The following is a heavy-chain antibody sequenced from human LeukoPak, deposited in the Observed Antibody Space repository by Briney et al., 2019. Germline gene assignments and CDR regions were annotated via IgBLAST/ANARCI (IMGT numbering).Heavy chain of an antibody. D-gene: IGHD4-17*01. V-gene: IGHV4-59*11. J-gene: IGHJ3*02. Sequence: SETLSLTCAVSTDSISSHYWSWIRQPPGKGLEWIGYVSYIGSTNYNPSLKSRVTISIDTSKNQFSLKLRSVTAADTAVYYCARDLITVTKGFDIWGQGTMVSVSS. CDR2: VSYIGST. CDR3: ARDLITVTKGFDI. CDR1: TDSISSHY.